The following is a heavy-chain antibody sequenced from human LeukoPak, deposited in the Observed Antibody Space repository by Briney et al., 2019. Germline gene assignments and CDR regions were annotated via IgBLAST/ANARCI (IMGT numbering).Heavy chain of an antibody. Sequence: GESLKISCKGSGYSFTSYWIGWVRQMPGKGLEWMGIIYPSDSDTRYSPSFQGQVTISAAKSISTAYLQWSSLKASDTAMYYCARRGYSGYEPLDYWGQGTLVTVSS. D-gene: IGHD5-12*01. CDR2: IYPSDSDT. CDR1: GYSFTSYW. J-gene: IGHJ4*02. V-gene: IGHV5-51*01. CDR3: ARRGYSGYEPLDY.